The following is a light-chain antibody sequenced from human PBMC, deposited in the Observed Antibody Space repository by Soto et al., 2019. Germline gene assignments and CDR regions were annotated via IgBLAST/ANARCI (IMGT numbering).Light chain of an antibody. J-gene: IGKJ5*01. CDR3: QPRSAWPIT. CDR2: GAA. CDR1: QSVASY. V-gene: IGKV3-11*01. Sequence: IVLTQSPATLSLSPGERATLSCRSSQSVASYLAWYQQKPGQTPILLIYGAANRATGIPARFSGSGSGTDFTLTISSLEAEEFAVYSCQPRSAWPITFGQGTRLEI.